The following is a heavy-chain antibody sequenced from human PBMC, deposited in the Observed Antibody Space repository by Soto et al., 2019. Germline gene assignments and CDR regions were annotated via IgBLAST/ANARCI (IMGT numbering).Heavy chain of an antibody. J-gene: IGHJ6*02. CDR1: GFTFSSYW. V-gene: IGHV3-7*01. D-gene: IGHD2-15*01. Sequence: PGGSLRLSCAASGFTFSSYWMSWVRQAPGKGLEWVANIKQDGSEKYYVDSVKGRFTISRDNAKNSLYLQMNSLRAEDTAVYYCARRGYCSGGSCYPYYYYGMDVWGQGTTVTVSS. CDR2: IKQDGSEK. CDR3: ARRGYCSGGSCYPYYYYGMDV.